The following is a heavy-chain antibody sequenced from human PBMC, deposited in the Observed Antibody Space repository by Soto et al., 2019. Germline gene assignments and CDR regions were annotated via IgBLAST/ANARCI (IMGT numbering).Heavy chain of an antibody. J-gene: IGHJ4*01. CDR3: AKDSRLERWLLFDY. CDR1: GFTFSSYG. CDR2: ISYDGSNK. D-gene: IGHD1-26*01. Sequence: GGSLRLSCAASGFTFSSYGMHWVRQAPGKGLEWVAVISYDGSNKYYADSVKGRFTISRDNSKNTLYLQMNSLRAEDTGVYYCAKDSRLERWLLFDYWGHGTLVTVSS. V-gene: IGHV3-30*18.